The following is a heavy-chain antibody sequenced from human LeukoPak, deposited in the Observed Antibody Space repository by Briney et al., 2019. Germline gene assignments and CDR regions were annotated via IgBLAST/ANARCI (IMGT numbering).Heavy chain of an antibody. Sequence: GGSLRLSCAASGFTFDDYAMHWVRHAPGKGLEWVSGISWNSGSIVYADSVKGRFTISRDNAKNSLYLQMNSLRAEDTALYYCAKQYYDSSGPFDYWGQGTLVTVSS. D-gene: IGHD3-22*01. V-gene: IGHV3-9*01. CDR3: AKQYYDSSGPFDY. CDR1: GFTFDDYA. J-gene: IGHJ4*02. CDR2: ISWNSGSI.